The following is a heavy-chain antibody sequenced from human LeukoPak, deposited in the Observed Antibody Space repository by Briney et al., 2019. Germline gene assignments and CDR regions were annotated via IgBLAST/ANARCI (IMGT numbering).Heavy chain of an antibody. Sequence: PGRSLRLSCAASGFTFSSYAMHWVRQAPGKGLEWVAVISYDGSNKYYADSVKGRFTISRDNSKNTLYLQMNSLRAEDTAVYYCARGVNYYDSSGYPNFFDYWGQGTLVTVSS. CDR2: ISYDGSNK. CDR3: ARGVNYYDSSGYPNFFDY. J-gene: IGHJ4*02. V-gene: IGHV3-30*04. D-gene: IGHD3-22*01. CDR1: GFTFSSYA.